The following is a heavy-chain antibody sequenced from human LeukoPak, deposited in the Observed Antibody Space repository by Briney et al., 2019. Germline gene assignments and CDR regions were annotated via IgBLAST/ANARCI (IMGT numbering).Heavy chain of an antibody. Sequence: NPSETLSLTCAVSDYSISSGYYWGWIRQPPGKGLEWIGSIHHGGSTYYSPSLKSRISISADTSKKQVSLKLSSVTAADTAVYYCARHPRVADAFDIWGQGTIVTVSS. V-gene: IGHV4-38-2*01. CDR1: DYSISSGYY. D-gene: IGHD3-3*01. CDR3: ARHPRVADAFDI. CDR2: IHHGGST. J-gene: IGHJ3*02.